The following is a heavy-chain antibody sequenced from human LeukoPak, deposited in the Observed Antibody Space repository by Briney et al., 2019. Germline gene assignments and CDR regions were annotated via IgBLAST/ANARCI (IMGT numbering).Heavy chain of an antibody. V-gene: IGHV3-7*01. Sequence: GGSLGLSCAASGFTFSSYWMSWVRQAPGRGLEWVANIKRDGSEKYYVDSLKGRFTISRDNAKNSLYLEMNSLRAEDTAVYFCARGLEYFLAVGGIDYWGQRTLVTVSS. CDR2: IKRDGSEK. D-gene: IGHD6-19*01. CDR1: GFTFSSYW. CDR3: ARGLEYFLAVGGIDY. J-gene: IGHJ4*02.